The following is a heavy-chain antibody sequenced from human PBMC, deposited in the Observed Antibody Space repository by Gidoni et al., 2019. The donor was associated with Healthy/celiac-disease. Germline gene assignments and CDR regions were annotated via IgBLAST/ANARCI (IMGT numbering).Heavy chain of an antibody. D-gene: IGHD2-8*01. CDR3: AKPVGYCTNGVCSPITDGFDP. CDR1: GCTFSSWA. Sequence: EVQLFASGGGSVQPGGYLNLCCATAGCTFSSWAMSGVRQAPGKGLEWVSAIRGSGVSTYYTYSVNGRFTISRDNSKNTLYLQMNSLRAEDTAVYYCAKPVGYCTNGVCSPITDGFDPWGQGTLVTVSS. V-gene: IGHV3-23*01. CDR2: IRGSGVST. J-gene: IGHJ5*02.